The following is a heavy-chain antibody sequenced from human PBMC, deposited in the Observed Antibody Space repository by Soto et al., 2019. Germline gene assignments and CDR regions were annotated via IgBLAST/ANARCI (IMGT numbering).Heavy chain of an antibody. CDR3: ARLLGYCSSTSCYEAWFDP. CDR2: IYYSGST. CDR1: GFTVSSNY. Sequence: GSLRLSCAASGFTVSSNYMSWVRQAPGKGLEWIGSIYYSGSTYYNPSLKSRVTISVDTSKNQFSLKLSSVTAADTAVYYCARLLGYCSSTSCYEAWFDPWGQGTLVTVSS. D-gene: IGHD2-2*01. V-gene: IGHV4-39*01. J-gene: IGHJ5*02.